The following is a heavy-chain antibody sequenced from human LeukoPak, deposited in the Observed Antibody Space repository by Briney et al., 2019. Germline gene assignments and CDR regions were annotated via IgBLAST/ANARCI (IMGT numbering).Heavy chain of an antibody. CDR1: GGTFSSYA. CDR3: ASMVDTAPPEGDNYYYMDV. V-gene: IGHV1-69*05. J-gene: IGHJ6*03. Sequence: SVKVSCKASGGTFSSYAISWVRQAPGQGLEWMGGIIPIFGTANYAQKFQGRVTITTDESTSTAYMELSSLRSEDTAVYYCASMVDTAPPEGDNYYYMDVWGKGTTVTVSS. D-gene: IGHD5-18*01. CDR2: IIPIFGTA.